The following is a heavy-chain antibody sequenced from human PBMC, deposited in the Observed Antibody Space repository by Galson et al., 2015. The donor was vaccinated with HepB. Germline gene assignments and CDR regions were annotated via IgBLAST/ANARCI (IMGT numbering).Heavy chain of an antibody. CDR1: GDSISSDNW. CDR2: IYYTGDT. Sequence: SETLSLTCAVSGDSISSDNWWSWVRQPPGMGLERIGEIYYTGDTNYNPSLKSRVTMSIDRSKNQFSLKLTSVIAADTAVYYCARDHGRELPGYWGQGTLVTVSS. J-gene: IGHJ4*02. D-gene: IGHD1-7*01. CDR3: ARDHGRELPGY. V-gene: IGHV4-4*02.